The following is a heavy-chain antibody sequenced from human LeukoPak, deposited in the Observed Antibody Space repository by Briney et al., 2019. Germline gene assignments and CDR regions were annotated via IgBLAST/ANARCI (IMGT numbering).Heavy chain of an antibody. J-gene: IGHJ4*02. CDR1: GFTFSDYY. V-gene: IGHV3-11*01. CDR2: TSSSGSTI. CDR3: ARSSYYDILTGYYKEYYFDY. D-gene: IGHD3-9*01. Sequence: GGSLRLSCAASGFTFSDYYMSWIRQAPGKGLEWVSYTSSSGSTIYYADSVKGRFTISRDNAKNSLYLQMNSLRAEDTAVYYCARSSYYDILTGYYKEYYFDYWGQGTLVTVSS.